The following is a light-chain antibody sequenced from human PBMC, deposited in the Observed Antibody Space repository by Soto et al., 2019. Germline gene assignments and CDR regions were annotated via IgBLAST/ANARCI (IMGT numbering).Light chain of an antibody. CDR1: QSVSSN. J-gene: IGKJ1*01. CDR3: QQYHSWPPRT. Sequence: EIVMTQSPTILSVSXGXRATXSCRASQSVSSNLAWYQQKPGQAPRLLIYGVCTRAPGIPARFSGSGSGTEFTLTISSLQSEDFAVYYCQQYHSWPPRTFGQGTKVDIK. V-gene: IGKV3D-15*01. CDR2: GVC.